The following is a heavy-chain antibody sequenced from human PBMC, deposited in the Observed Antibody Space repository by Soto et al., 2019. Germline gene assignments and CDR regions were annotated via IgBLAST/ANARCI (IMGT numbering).Heavy chain of an antibody. Sequence: SETLSLTCTVSGGSISSGDYYWGWIRQPPGKGLEWIGYIYYSGSTYCNPSLKSRVTISVDTSKNQFSLKLSSVTAADTAVYYCARAPYCGSTNCGNYYYYGMDVWGQGTTVTVSS. V-gene: IGHV4-30-4*01. CDR3: ARAPYCGSTNCGNYYYYGMDV. CDR2: IYYSGST. D-gene: IGHD2-2*01. CDR1: GGSISSGDYY. J-gene: IGHJ6*02.